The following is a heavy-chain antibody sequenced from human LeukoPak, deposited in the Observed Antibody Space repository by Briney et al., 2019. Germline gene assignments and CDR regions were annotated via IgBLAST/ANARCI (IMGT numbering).Heavy chain of an antibody. D-gene: IGHD1-26*01. Sequence: PGGSLRLSCAASGFTFSSYAMSWVRQAPGKGLEWVSAISGSGGSTYYADSVKGRFTISRDNSKNTLYLQMNSLRAEDTAVYYCARAQRSGSYSTLDYWGQGTLVTVSS. CDR2: ISGSGGST. CDR1: GFTFSSYA. J-gene: IGHJ4*02. CDR3: ARAQRSGSYSTLDY. V-gene: IGHV3-23*01.